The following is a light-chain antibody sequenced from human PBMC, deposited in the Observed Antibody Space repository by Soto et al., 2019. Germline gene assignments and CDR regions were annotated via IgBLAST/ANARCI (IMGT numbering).Light chain of an antibody. CDR3: SSFTSGRDVYA. CDR2: EVS. Sequence: QSVLTQPASVSGSPGQSITISCTGTSSDVGSSHYVSWFQQHPGKAPKLIIFEVSDRPSVVSTRFSGSKSGDTASLTISGLQADDEADYYCSSFTSGRDVYAFGGGTKVTV. J-gene: IGLJ1*01. V-gene: IGLV2-14*01. CDR1: SSDVGSSHY.